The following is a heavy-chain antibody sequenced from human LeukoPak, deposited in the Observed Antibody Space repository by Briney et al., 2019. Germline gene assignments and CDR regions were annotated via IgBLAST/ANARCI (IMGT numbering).Heavy chain of an antibody. CDR2: ISHIGST. J-gene: IGHJ3*02. D-gene: IGHD1-14*01. V-gene: IGHV4-59*11. CDR3: ARDRISINALDM. Sequence: PSETLSLTYTVSGASISGHYLTWLRQPPGKGLEWIGYISHIGSTNYNPSLKSRLTISVDTSKNQFSLKLTSVTAADTAVYYCARDRISINALDMWGQGTMVTVSS. CDR1: GASISGHY.